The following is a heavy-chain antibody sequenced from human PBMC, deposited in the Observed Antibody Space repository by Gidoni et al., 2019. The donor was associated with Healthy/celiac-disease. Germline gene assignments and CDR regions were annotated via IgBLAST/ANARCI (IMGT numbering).Heavy chain of an antibody. CDR1: GFTFSSYW. Sequence: EVQLVESGGGLVQPGGSMRLSCAASGFTFSSYWMHWVRQSPGKGLVWVSLINSDGSSTSYADSVKGRFTISRDNAKNTLYLQMNSLRAEDTAVYYCARAQSGYCSSTSCPYYYYGMDVWGQGTTVTVSS. CDR3: ARAQSGYCSSTSCPYYYYGMDV. CDR2: INSDGSST. J-gene: IGHJ6*02. D-gene: IGHD2-2*01. V-gene: IGHV3-74*01.